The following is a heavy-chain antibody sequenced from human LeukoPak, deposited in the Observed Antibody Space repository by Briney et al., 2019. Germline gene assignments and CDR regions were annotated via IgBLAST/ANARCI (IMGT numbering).Heavy chain of an antibody. CDR1: GGTFSSYA. J-gene: IGHJ3*02. CDR2: IIPIFGTA. V-gene: IGHV1-69*13. D-gene: IGHD3-16*02. CDR3: ARGGIVGSAFDI. Sequence: SVKVSCKASGGTFSSYAISWVRQAPGQGLEWMGGIIPIFGTASYAQKFQGRVTITADESTSTAYMELSSLRSEDTAVYYCARGGIVGSAFDIWGQGTMVTVSS.